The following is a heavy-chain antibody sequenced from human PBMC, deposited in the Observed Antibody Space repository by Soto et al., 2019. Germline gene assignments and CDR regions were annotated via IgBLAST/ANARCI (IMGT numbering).Heavy chain of an antibody. CDR2: INPGNGKT. CDR1: RYNFTAYA. V-gene: IGHV1-3*01. CDR3: TRVRTGVGWDY. Sequence: QVQLVQSGAEVKKPGASVKVSCKGSRYNFTAYAIHWVRQAPGQGLEWMGWINPGNGKTKYSQSFQTRITIYGDTSASTVYMELCSLKSEDTAIYYCTRVRTGVGWDYWGQGTLVTVSS. D-gene: IGHD1-26*01. J-gene: IGHJ4*02.